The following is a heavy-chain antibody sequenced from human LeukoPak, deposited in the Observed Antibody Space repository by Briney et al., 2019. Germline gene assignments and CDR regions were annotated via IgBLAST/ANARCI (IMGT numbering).Heavy chain of an antibody. Sequence: PSEPLSLTCPFSGGSISSYYWSWIRQPPGKGLEWIGYIYYSGSTNYNPSLKSRVTMSVDTSKNQFSLKLSSVTAADTAVYYCARSRHEIDWFDPWGQGTLVTVSS. D-gene: IGHD5-24*01. CDR3: ARSRHEIDWFDP. J-gene: IGHJ5*02. V-gene: IGHV4-59*01. CDR1: GGSISSYY. CDR2: IYYSGST.